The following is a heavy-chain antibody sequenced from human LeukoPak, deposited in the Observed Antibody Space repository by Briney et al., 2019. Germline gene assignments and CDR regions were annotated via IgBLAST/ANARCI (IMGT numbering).Heavy chain of an antibody. V-gene: IGHV1-69*13. D-gene: IGHD3-16*02. J-gene: IGHJ4*02. CDR1: GGTFSNYA. CDR2: IIPLFGTA. CDR3: ARISDQNYFDY. Sequence: GASVKVSCKASGGTFSNYAFNWVRQAPGQGLEWMGGIIPLFGTANYAQKFQGRVTITADESTSTAYMELSSLRSEDTAVYYCARISDQNYFDYWGQGTLVTVSS.